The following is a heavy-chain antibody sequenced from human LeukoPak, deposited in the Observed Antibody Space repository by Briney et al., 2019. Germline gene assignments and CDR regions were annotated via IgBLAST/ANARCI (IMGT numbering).Heavy chain of an antibody. CDR2: ISGRSGTT. Sequence: PGGSLRLSCVASGFTFTSSAMSWVRQAPGKGLEWVSAISGRSGTTYYADSVKGRFTISRDNAKNSLYLQMNSLRAEDTAVYYCARDPPKAGLRSGWFDPWGQGTLVTVSS. J-gene: IGHJ5*02. D-gene: IGHD3-3*01. CDR3: ARDPPKAGLRSGWFDP. V-gene: IGHV3-23*01. CDR1: GFTFTSSA.